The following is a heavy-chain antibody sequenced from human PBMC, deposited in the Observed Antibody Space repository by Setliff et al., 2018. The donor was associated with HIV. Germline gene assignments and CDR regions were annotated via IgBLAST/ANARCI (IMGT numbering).Heavy chain of an antibody. V-gene: IGHV4-31*03. D-gene: IGHD3-3*01. CDR2: IYYSGST. Sequence: PSETLSLTCTVSGGSISSSSSYWGWIRQPPGRGLEYIGYIYYSGSTYYNPSLKSRVTMSIDTSTQQFFLNVTSVTAADTAVYYCAGFSYNFWVYRFDHWGQGALVTVSS. J-gene: IGHJ4*02. CDR3: AGFSYNFWVYRFDH. CDR1: GGSISSSSSY.